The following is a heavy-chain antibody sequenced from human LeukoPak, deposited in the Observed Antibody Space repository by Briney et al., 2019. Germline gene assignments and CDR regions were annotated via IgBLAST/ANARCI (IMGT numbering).Heavy chain of an antibody. CDR1: GFTFSDYY. V-gene: IGHV3-11*01. J-gene: IGHJ6*03. Sequence: GGSLRLSCAASGFTFSDYYMSWIRQAPGKGLEWVSYISSSGSTIYYADSVKGRFTISRDNAKNSLYLQMNSLRAEDTAVYYCAREDGAAAGFYYYYYMDVWGKGTTVTISS. CDR2: ISSSGSTI. CDR3: AREDGAAAGFYYYYYMDV. D-gene: IGHD6-13*01.